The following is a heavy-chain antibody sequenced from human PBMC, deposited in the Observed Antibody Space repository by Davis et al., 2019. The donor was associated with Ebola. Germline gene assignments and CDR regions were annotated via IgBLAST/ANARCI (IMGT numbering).Heavy chain of an antibody. Sequence: ASVKVSCKASGYTFTGYYMHWVRQAPGQGLEWMGIINPSGGSTSYAQKFQGRVTMTRDTSTSTVYMELSSLRSEDTAVYYCARALEEDIVVVVAAIGAFDIWGQGTMVTVSS. CDR1: GYTFTGYY. V-gene: IGHV1-46*01. J-gene: IGHJ3*02. D-gene: IGHD2-15*01. CDR3: ARALEEDIVVVVAAIGAFDI. CDR2: INPSGGST.